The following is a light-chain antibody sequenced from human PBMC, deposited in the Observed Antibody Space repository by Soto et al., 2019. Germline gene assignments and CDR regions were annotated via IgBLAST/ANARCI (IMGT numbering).Light chain of an antibody. V-gene: IGLV2-23*02. Sequence: QSALTQPASVSGSPGQSITISCTGTSSDVGNYNFVSWYQQHPGKAPKLMIYEVTKRPSGVSNRFSGSKSGNTASLTISGIQAEDEADYYCCSYAGSGTWVFGGGTKLTVL. CDR3: CSYAGSGTWV. CDR1: SSDVGNYNF. CDR2: EVT. J-gene: IGLJ3*02.